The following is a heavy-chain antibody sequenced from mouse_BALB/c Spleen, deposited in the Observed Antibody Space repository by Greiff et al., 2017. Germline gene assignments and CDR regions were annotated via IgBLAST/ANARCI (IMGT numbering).Heavy chain of an antibody. CDR1: GFNIKDTY. J-gene: IGHJ3*01. Sequence: VQLKQSGAELVKPGASVKLSCTASGFNIKDTYMHWVKQRPEQGLEWIGRIDPANGNTKYDPKFQGKATITADTSSNTAYLQLSSLTSEDTAVYYCARHGSSYLDWFAYWGQGTLVTVSA. CDR2: IDPANGNT. CDR3: ARHGSSYLDWFAY. V-gene: IGHV14-3*02. D-gene: IGHD1-1*01.